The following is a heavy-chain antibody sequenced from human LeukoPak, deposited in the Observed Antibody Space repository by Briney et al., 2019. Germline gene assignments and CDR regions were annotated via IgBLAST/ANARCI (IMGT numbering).Heavy chain of an antibody. J-gene: IGHJ6*02. CDR3: VREQRSYDFSSSFYVAHGMDV. Sequence: PSETLSLTCTVSGGSIGTFYWSWIRRPPGKGLEWIGYIYYTGSTNYNPSLKSRVTTSVDTSKNQVSLRLTSVTAADTAVYYCVREQRSYDFSSSFYVAHGMDVWGQGTTVIVSS. CDR2: IYYTGST. V-gene: IGHV4-59*01. CDR1: GGSIGTFY. D-gene: IGHD3-3*01.